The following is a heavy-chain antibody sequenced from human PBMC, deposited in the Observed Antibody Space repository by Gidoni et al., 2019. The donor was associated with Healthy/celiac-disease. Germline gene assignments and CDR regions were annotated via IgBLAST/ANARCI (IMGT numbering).Heavy chain of an antibody. V-gene: IGHV4-59*01. CDR2: IYYSGST. CDR1: GGSISSYY. D-gene: IGHD4-4*01. Sequence: QVQLQESGPGLVKPSETLSLTCTVHGGSISSYYWSWIRQPPGKGLEWIGYIYYSGSTNYNPSLKSRVTISVDTSKNQFSLKLSSVTAADTAVYYCARAGRYTVTTGGGGLIDPWGQGTLVTVSS. J-gene: IGHJ5*02. CDR3: ARAGRYTVTTGGGGLIDP.